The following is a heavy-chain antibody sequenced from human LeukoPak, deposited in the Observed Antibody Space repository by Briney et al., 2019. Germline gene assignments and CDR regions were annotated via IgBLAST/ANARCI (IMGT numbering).Heavy chain of an antibody. D-gene: IGHD3-9*01. CDR3: AKDAILTSYFDY. CDR1: GFTFSSYA. Sequence: GGSLRLSCAASGFTFSSYAMHWVRQAPGKGLEWVAVISYDGSNKYYADSVKGRFTISRDNSKNTLYLQMNSLRAEDTAVYYCAKDAILTSYFDYWGQGTLVTVSS. V-gene: IGHV3-30-3*01. CDR2: ISYDGSNK. J-gene: IGHJ4*02.